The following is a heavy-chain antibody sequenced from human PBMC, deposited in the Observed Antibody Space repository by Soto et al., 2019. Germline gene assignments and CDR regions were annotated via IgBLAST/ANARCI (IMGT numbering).Heavy chain of an antibody. CDR1: GGSISSSSYY. D-gene: IGHD1-7*01. J-gene: IGHJ3*02. CDR3: ARQIEDSWNYDAFDI. Sequence: SETLSLTCTVSGGSISSSSYYWGWIRQPPGKGLEWIGSLYYSGSTYYNPSLKSRVTISVDTSKNQFSLKLSSVTATDTAVYYCARQIEDSWNYDAFDIWGQGTMVTVS. V-gene: IGHV4-39*01. CDR2: LYYSGST.